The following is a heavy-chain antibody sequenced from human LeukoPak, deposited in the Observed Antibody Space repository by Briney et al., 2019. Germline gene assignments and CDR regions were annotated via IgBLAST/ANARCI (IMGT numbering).Heavy chain of an antibody. CDR3: ARDWRYGDYPQFDY. Sequence: PGGSLRLSCAASGFSFSEYGMHWIRQAPGKGLEWVAAISYDGSNKDYVDSVKGRFTISRDNSKNTLYLQMNSLRAEDTALYYCARDWRYGDYPQFDYWGQGTLVTVSS. CDR1: GFSFSEYG. J-gene: IGHJ4*02. D-gene: IGHD4-17*01. CDR2: ISYDGSNK. V-gene: IGHV3-30*03.